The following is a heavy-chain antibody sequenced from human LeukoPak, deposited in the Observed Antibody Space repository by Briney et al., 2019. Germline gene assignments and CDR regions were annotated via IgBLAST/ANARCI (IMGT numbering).Heavy chain of an antibody. Sequence: PSETLSLTCAVYGGSFSGYYWSWIRQPPGKGLEWIGEINHSGSTNYNPSLKSRVTISVDTSKNQFSLKLSSVTAADTAVYYCARGYSSSWYGSYNHWGRGTLVTVSS. CDR3: ARGYSSSWYGSYNH. CDR2: INHSGST. D-gene: IGHD6-13*01. J-gene: IGHJ5*02. V-gene: IGHV4-34*01. CDR1: GGSFSGYY.